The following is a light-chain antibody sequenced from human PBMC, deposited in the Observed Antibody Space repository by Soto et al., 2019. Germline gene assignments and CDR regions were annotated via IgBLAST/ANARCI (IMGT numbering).Light chain of an antibody. CDR2: DAS. Sequence: EIVLTQSPATLSLSPGERATLSCRASQNVRSYLAWYQQKPGQAPRLLIHDASSRATGIPDRFSGSGSGTDFTLTISSLEPEDSAVHYCQQRTNWPTSTFGQGTRLEIK. CDR1: QNVRSY. J-gene: IGKJ5*01. CDR3: QQRTNWPTST. V-gene: IGKV3-11*01.